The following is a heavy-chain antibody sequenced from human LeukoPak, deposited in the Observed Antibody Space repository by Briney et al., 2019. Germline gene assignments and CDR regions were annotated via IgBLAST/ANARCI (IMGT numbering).Heavy chain of an antibody. D-gene: IGHD1-1*01. V-gene: IGHV3-30*18. CDR3: AKGLSGTTLDFVY. Sequence: GRSLSVFCADSGFTFSSYGMHWVRPAASKGLGWVEVISYDGSNKYYVDAVKGRFTISSDNSKDTLYLQMNSLRADDTAVYYCAKGLSGTTLDFVYWGQGTLVTVSS. CDR2: ISYDGSNK. CDR1: GFTFSSYG. J-gene: IGHJ4*02.